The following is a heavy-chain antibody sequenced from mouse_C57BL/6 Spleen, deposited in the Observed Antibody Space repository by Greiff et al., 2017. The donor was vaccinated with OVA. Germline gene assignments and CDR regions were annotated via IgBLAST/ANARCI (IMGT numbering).Heavy chain of an antibody. J-gene: IGHJ2*01. CDR1: GYTFTSYG. V-gene: IGHV1-81*01. CDR2: IYPRSGNT. D-gene: IGHD1-1*01. Sequence: VQLQQSGAELARPGASVKLSCKASGYTFTSYGISWVKQRTGQGLEWIGEIYPRSGNTYYNEKFKGKATLTADKSSSTAYMELRSLTSEDSAVYFGAREGNRNYYGGSSYFDYWGQGTTLTVSS. CDR3: AREGNRNYYGGSSYFDY.